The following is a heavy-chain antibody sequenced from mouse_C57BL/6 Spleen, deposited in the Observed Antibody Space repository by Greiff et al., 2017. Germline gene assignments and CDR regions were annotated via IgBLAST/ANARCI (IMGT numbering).Heavy chain of an antibody. CDR3: AREGYRWDWYFDV. CDR1: GFTFSDSY. V-gene: IGHV5-16*01. CDR2: INYDGSST. Sequence: EVHLVESEGGLVQPGSSMKLSCTASGFTFSDSYMAWVRQVPEKGLEWVANINYDGSSTYYLDSLKSRFIISRDNAKNILYLQMSSLKSEDTATYYCAREGYRWDWYFDVWGTGTTVTVSS. D-gene: IGHD1-1*02. J-gene: IGHJ1*03.